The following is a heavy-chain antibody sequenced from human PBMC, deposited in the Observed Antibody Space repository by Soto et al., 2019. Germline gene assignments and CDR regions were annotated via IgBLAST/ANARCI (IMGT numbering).Heavy chain of an antibody. J-gene: IGHJ4*02. Sequence: ASVKVSCKASGYSFTSLHFSWVRHATGQGLEWIGWMNPHRGDTGFAQGFQGRVTMTRNTAITTSYMELRSLKSEDTAVYYSASGSPGPVDQWRQRHQVAVSS. D-gene: IGHD6-19*01. CDR3: ASGSPGPVDQ. CDR2: MNPHRGDT. V-gene: IGHV1-8*01. CDR1: GYSFTSLH.